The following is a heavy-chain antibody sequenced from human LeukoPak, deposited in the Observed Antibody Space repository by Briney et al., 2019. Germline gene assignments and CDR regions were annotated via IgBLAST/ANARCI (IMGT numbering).Heavy chain of an antibody. CDR3: ASTFWSGYYTYDY. CDR2: IYYSGST. D-gene: IGHD3-3*01. Sequence: SETLSLTCTVSGGSVSSGSYYWSWIRQPPGKGLEWIGYIYYSGSTNYNPSLKSRVTISVDTSKNQFSLKLSSVTAADTAVYYCASTFWSGYYTYDYWGQGTLVTVSS. V-gene: IGHV4-61*01. J-gene: IGHJ4*02. CDR1: GGSVSSGSYY.